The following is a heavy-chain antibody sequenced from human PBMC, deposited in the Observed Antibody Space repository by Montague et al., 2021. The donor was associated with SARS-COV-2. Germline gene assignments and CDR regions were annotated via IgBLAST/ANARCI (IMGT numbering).Heavy chain of an antibody. CDR3: ASRENYGSGSHFQH. V-gene: IGHV3-30-3*01. CDR2: ISDDGSNK. CDR1: GFTFSSYA. Sequence: SLRLSCAASGFTFSSYAMHWVRQAPGKGLERVAVISDDGSNKYYADSVKGRFTISRGNSKNTLYLQMNSLRAEDTAVYYCASRENYGSGSHFQHWGQGTLVTVSS. J-gene: IGHJ1*01. D-gene: IGHD3-10*01.